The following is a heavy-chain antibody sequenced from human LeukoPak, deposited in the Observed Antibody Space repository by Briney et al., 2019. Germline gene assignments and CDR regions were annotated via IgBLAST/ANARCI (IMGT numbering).Heavy chain of an antibody. CDR3: AKDIGSGWLDQIFDY. CDR2: ISGSGGST. Sequence: GGSLRLSCAASGFTVSSYAMSWVRQAPGQGLKWVSAISGSGGSTYYADSVKGRFTISGDNSKNTLYLQMNSLRAEDTAVYYCAKDIGSGWLDQIFDYWGQGTLVTVSS. D-gene: IGHD6-19*01. CDR1: GFTVSSYA. J-gene: IGHJ4*02. V-gene: IGHV3-23*01.